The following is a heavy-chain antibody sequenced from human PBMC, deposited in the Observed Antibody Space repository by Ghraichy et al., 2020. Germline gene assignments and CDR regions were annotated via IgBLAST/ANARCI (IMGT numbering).Heavy chain of an antibody. Sequence: GGSLRLSCAASGFTFSSHAMTWVRQAPGKGLEWVAAIGSSGAQTFYADSVRGRFTISRDNSKNTLYLHMNNLKAEDTAVYYCTSRGITVRSEWGSLDYWGQGPVVTDSS. CDR2: IGSSGAQT. D-gene: IGHD3-22*01. CDR1: GFTFSSHA. CDR3: TSRGITVRSEWGSLDY. V-gene: IGHV3-23*01. J-gene: IGHJ4*02.